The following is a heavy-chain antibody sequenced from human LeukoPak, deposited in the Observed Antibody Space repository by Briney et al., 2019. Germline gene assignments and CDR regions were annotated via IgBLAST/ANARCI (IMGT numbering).Heavy chain of an antibody. CDR2: IYTSGST. CDR3: AREADDFWSGYSYFDY. J-gene: IGHJ4*02. D-gene: IGHD3-3*01. V-gene: IGHV4-4*07. Sequence: SETLSLTCTVSGGSISSYCWSWIRQPAGKGLEWIGRIYTSGSTNYNPSLKSRVTMSVDTSKNQFSLKLSSVTAADTAVYYCAREADDFWSGYSYFDYWGQGTLVTVSS. CDR1: GGSISSYC.